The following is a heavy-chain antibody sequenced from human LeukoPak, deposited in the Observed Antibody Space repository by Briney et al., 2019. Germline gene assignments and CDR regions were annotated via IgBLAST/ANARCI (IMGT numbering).Heavy chain of an antibody. CDR1: GFTFSSYW. CDR2: IKQDGSEK. J-gene: IGHJ4*02. CDR3: ARDLGPVDSTGFDY. V-gene: IGHV3-7*01. Sequence: GGSLSLSCAASGFTFSSYWMSWVRQAPGKGLEWVANIKQDGSEKYYVDSVKGRFTISRDNAKNSLYLQMNSLRAEDTAVYYCARDLGPVDSTGFDYWGQGTLVTVSS. D-gene: IGHD3-22*01.